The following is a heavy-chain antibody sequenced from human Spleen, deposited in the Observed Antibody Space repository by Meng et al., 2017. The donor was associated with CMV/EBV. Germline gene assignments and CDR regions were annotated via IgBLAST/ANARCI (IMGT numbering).Heavy chain of an antibody. CDR1: GVTFTSYA. D-gene: IGHD6-19*01. CDR3: AKAPYSSDWNAFDY. V-gene: IGHV3-23*01. Sequence: ASGVTFTSYAMSWVRQAPGKGLGWVSVISDGGTRTYYADSVKGRFTISRDNSKNTQYLQMNSLRVEDTAVYYCAKAPYSSDWNAFDYWGQGTLVTVSS. J-gene: IGHJ4*02. CDR2: ISDGGTRT.